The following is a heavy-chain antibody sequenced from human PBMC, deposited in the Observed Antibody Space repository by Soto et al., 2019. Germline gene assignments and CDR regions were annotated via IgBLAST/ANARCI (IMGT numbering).Heavy chain of an antibody. CDR3: AKTASMTSRDRFDH. Sequence: EVQVLESGGGLVQPGGSLRLSCAASGFTFSSYAMSWVRQAPGQGLEWVSAISGSGSNPYYADSVKGRFTISRDNSKNTLYLQMNSLRAEDPALYYCAKTASMTSRDRFDHWGQGTLVTVSS. D-gene: IGHD4-17*01. CDR1: GFTFSSYA. CDR2: ISGSGSNP. V-gene: IGHV3-23*01. J-gene: IGHJ4*02.